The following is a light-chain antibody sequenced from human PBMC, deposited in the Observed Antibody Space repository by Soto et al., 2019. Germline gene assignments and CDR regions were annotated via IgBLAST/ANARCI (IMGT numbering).Light chain of an antibody. CDR1: SSNIGSYT. CDR2: SNN. Sequence: QSVLTQPPSASGTPGQRVTISCSGISSNIGSYTVNWYQQLPGTAPKLLIYSNNQRPSGVPDRFSGSKSGTSASLAISGLQSEDEADYYCASWDDSLNGPVFGGGTKLTVL. CDR3: ASWDDSLNGPV. V-gene: IGLV1-44*01. J-gene: IGLJ2*01.